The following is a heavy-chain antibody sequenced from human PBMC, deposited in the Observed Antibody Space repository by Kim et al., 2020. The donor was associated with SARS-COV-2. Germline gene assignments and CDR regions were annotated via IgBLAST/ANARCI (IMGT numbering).Heavy chain of an antibody. Sequence: GRVTITADESTSTAYMELSSLRSEDTAVYYCARKYYYGSGSYFLHDAFDIWGQGTMVTVSS. J-gene: IGHJ3*02. V-gene: IGHV1-69*01. D-gene: IGHD3-10*01. CDR3: ARKYYYGSGSYFLHDAFDI.